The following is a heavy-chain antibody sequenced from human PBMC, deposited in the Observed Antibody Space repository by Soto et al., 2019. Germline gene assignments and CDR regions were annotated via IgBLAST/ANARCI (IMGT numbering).Heavy chain of an antibody. Sequence: EVQLVESGGGLVQPGGSLRLSCAASGFTFSLYSMSWVRKAPGKGLEWVSYISRSSTGIHYADSVKGRFTISRDDVTNSMHLQMNRLRDGDTAVYYCARAVTWGLDVWGQGTTVSISS. D-gene: IGHD3-10*01. CDR1: GFTFSLYS. CDR2: ISRSSTGI. CDR3: ARAVTWGLDV. V-gene: IGHV3-48*02. J-gene: IGHJ6*01.